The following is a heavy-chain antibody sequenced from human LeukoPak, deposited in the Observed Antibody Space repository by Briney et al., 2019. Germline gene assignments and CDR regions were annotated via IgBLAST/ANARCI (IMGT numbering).Heavy chain of an antibody. D-gene: IGHD2-2*01. CDR2: IYHTGRT. V-gene: IGHV4-4*02. J-gene: IGHJ5*02. CDR3: ARSVQHMRWFDP. Sequence: ASGTLSLTCAVSGGSISSSNWWTWVRQAPNKGLEWIGEIYHTGRTNYNPSLKSRVTISIDKSKNHFSLNLSSVTAADTAVFYCARSVQHMRWFDPWGQGTLVTVSS. CDR1: GGSISSSNW.